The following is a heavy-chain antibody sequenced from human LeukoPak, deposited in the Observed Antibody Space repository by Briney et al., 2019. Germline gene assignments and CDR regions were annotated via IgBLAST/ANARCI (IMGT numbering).Heavy chain of an antibody. V-gene: IGHV3-74*01. CDR1: GFTFSSYW. Sequence: GGSLRLSCAASGFTFSSYWMHWVRQAPGKGLVWDSRIKSDGSSTSYADSVKGRFTISRDNAKNTLYLQMNSLRAEDTAVYYCARDRRDGYEGPIDYWGQGTLVTVSS. CDR2: IKSDGSST. CDR3: ARDRRDGYEGPIDY. D-gene: IGHD5-24*01. J-gene: IGHJ4*02.